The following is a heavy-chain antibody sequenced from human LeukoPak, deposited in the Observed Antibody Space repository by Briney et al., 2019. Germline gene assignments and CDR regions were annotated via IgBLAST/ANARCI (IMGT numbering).Heavy chain of an antibody. J-gene: IGHJ2*01. CDR3: AIGEPAKPCLETEDWYFDL. CDR1: GDTFSNYW. Sequence: PGESLKISCKGSGDTFSNYWIAWVRQMPGKGLEWMGIIYPGDSDTRYSPSFQGQVTISADKSISTAYLQWSSLRASDTAMYYCAIGEPAKPCLETEDWYFDLWGRGTLVTVSS. CDR2: IYPGDSDT. D-gene: IGHD1-1*01. V-gene: IGHV5-51*01.